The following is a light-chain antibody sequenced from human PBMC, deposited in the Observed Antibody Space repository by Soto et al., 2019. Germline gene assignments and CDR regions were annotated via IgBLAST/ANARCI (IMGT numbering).Light chain of an antibody. CDR1: QTSSNC. V-gene: IGKV1-5*03. Sequence: DIQMTQSPSTLSASVGDRVTITCRANQTSSNCLAWYQQKPGKAPILLIYKVTSLKTGVPARFSGGGAGTDLTLSSSSLQPDVFATYYCQQYYDCSTFGQGTKVDVK. CDR2: KVT. CDR3: QQYYDCST. J-gene: IGKJ1*01.